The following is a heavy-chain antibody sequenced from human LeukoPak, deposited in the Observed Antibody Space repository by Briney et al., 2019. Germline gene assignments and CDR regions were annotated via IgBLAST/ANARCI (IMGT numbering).Heavy chain of an antibody. Sequence: GGSLRLSCAASGFTFSSYAMSWVRQAPGKGLEWVSAISGSGGSTYYADSVKGRFTISRDNSKNTLYLQMNSLRAEDTAVYYCAKAAYYYDSSGYYGGGYFDYWGQGTLVTVSS. D-gene: IGHD3-22*01. V-gene: IGHV3-23*01. CDR3: AKAAYYYDSSGYYGGGYFDY. CDR1: GFTFSSYA. CDR2: ISGSGGST. J-gene: IGHJ4*02.